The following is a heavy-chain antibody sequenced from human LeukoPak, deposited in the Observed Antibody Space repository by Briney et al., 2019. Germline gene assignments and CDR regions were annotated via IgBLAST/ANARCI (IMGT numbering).Heavy chain of an antibody. CDR1: GGSSSSSNW. Sequence: PSETLSLTCAVSGGSSSSSNWWSWVRQPPGKGLEWIGEIYHSGSTNYNPSLKSRVTISVDKSKNQFSLKLSSVTAADTAVYYCARLQVRYSYGWWLESPYYYGMDVWGQGTTVTVSS. V-gene: IGHV4-4*02. J-gene: IGHJ6*02. CDR3: ARLQVRYSYGWWLESPYYYGMDV. D-gene: IGHD5-18*01. CDR2: IYHSGST.